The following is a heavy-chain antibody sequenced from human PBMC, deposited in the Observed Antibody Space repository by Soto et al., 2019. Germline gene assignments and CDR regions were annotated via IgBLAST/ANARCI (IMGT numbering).Heavy chain of an antibody. J-gene: IGHJ6*02. CDR3: ARVGYYDFWSGLYYGMDV. D-gene: IGHD3-3*01. Sequence: PQTLSPTCSVSGGSISSYYWGWIRQAPGKGLEWIGYIYYSGSTNYNPSLKSRVTISVDTSKNQFSLKLSSVTAADTAVYYCARVGYYDFWSGLYYGMDVWGQGTTVTVSS. CDR2: IYYSGST. V-gene: IGHV4-59*01. CDR1: GGSISSYY.